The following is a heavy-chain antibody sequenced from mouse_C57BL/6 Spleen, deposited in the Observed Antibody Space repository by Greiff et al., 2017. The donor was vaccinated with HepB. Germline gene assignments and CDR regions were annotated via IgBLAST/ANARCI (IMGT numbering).Heavy chain of an antibody. Sequence: EVKLVESGGGLVKPGGSLKLSCAASGFTFSSYAMSWVRQTPEKRLEWVATISDGGSYTYYPDNVKGRFTISRDNAKNNLYLQMSHLKSEDTAMYYCARDWRGWFAYWGQGTLVTVSA. CDR3: ARDWRGWFAY. V-gene: IGHV5-4*01. CDR2: ISDGGSYT. CDR1: GFTFSSYA. J-gene: IGHJ3*01.